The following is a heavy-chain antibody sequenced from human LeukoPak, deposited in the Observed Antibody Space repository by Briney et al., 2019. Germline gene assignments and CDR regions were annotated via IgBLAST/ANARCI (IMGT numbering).Heavy chain of an antibody. CDR2: ISGSSSYI. V-gene: IGHV3-21*01. CDR3: ARGPVEYYDSSGLYGDYFDY. Sequence: GGSLRLSCAASGFTFSSYSMNWVRQAPGKGLEWVSSISGSSSYIYYADSVKGRFTISRDNAKNSLYLQMNSLRAEDTAVYYCARGPVEYYDSSGLYGDYFDYWGQGTLVTVSS. J-gene: IGHJ4*02. D-gene: IGHD3-22*01. CDR1: GFTFSSYS.